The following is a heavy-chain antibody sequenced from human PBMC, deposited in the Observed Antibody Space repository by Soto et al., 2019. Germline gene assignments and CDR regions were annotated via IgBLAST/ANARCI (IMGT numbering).Heavy chain of an antibody. CDR3: AREVSSSATSRWFDP. CDR2: ISYDGSNK. D-gene: IGHD6-6*01. Sequence: LRLSCAASGFTFSSYAMHWVRQAPGKGLEWVAVISYDGSNKYYADSVKGRFTISRDNSKNTLYLQMNSLRAEDTAVYYCAREVSSSATSRWFDPWGQGXLVTVYS. CDR1: GFTFSSYA. J-gene: IGHJ5*02. V-gene: IGHV3-30-3*01.